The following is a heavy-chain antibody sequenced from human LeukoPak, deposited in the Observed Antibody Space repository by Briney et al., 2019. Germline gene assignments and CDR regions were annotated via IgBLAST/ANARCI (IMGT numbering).Heavy chain of an antibody. CDR3: STVEHF. CDR2: INTDGRTT. CDR1: GFTFSNYW. Sequence: GGSLRLSCAVSGFTFSNYWMHWVRQAPGMGLVWVSRINTDGRTTSYADSVKGRFTISRDDVKNMLYLQMNSLRVEDTGLYYCSTVEHFWGQGTLVTVSS. D-gene: IGHD1/OR15-1a*01. J-gene: IGHJ4*02. V-gene: IGHV3-74*01.